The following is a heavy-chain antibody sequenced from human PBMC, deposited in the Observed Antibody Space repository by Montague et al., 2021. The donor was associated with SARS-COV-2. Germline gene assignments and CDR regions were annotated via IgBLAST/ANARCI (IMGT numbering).Heavy chain of an antibody. CDR3: VRDPAPSGSGTFYDY. D-gene: IGHD1-26*01. CDR2: VYYSRSS. J-gene: IGHJ4*02. CDR1: GGSISYGSYF. V-gene: IGHV4-61*10. Sequence: SETLSLTCTVSGGSISYGSYFWTWIRQPAGKGLEWIGYVYYSRSSNYNPSLRGRVSIAVDTSKNQLSLRLSTVTAADTAIYYCVRDPAPSGSGTFYDYWGQGTLVAVSS.